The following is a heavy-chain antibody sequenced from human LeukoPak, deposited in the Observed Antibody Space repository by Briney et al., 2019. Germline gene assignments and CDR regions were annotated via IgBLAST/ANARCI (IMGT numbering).Heavy chain of an antibody. CDR3: ARDRRLRFLEWSSIGYFQH. CDR1: GYTFTSYG. Sequence: ASVKVSCKASGYTFTSYGIIWVRQAPGQGLEWMGGIRTYDDNANYAERLQGRVTMPTDTSTSTAYMELRSLRSGDTAVYYCARDRRLRFLEWSSIGYFQHWGQGTLVTVSS. V-gene: IGHV1-18*01. CDR2: IRTYDDNA. J-gene: IGHJ1*01. D-gene: IGHD3-3*01.